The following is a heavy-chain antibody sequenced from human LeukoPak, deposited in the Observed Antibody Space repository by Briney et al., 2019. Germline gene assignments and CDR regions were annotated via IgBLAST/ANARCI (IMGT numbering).Heavy chain of an antibody. CDR3: ARGGPSHSSSWYNYYYYYMDV. CDR1: GGSISSYY. V-gene: IGHV4-4*07. CDR2: IYTSGST. Sequence: SETLSLTCTVSGGSISSYYWNWIRQPAGKGLEWIGRIYTSGSTNYNPSLKSRVTMSVDTSRNQFSLKLSSVTAADTAVYYCARGGPSHSSSWYNYYYYYMDVWGKGTTVTVSS. D-gene: IGHD6-13*01. J-gene: IGHJ6*03.